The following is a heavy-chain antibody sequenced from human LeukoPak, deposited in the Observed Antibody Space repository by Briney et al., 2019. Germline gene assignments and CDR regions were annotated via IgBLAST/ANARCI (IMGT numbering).Heavy chain of an antibody. CDR1: GFTFDDYA. CDR2: ISWNSGSI. D-gene: IGHD4-23*01. CDR3: AKDFGGNPRYYFDY. V-gene: IGHV3-9*03. J-gene: IGHJ4*02. Sequence: PGGSLRLSCATSGFTFDDYAMHWVRQAPGKGLEWVSGISWNSGSIGYADSVEGRFTISRDNAKNSLYLQMNSLRAEDMALYYCAKDFGGNPRYYFDYWGQGTLVTVSS.